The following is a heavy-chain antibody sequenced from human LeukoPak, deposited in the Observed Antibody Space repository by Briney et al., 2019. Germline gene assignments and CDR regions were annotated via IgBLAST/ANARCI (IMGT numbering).Heavy chain of an antibody. V-gene: IGHV3-21*06. D-gene: IGHD3-10*02. J-gene: IGHJ4*02. CDR3: ARDVRGISDY. Sequence: GGSLRLSCTASGFPFSTYSMNWVRQAPGKGLEWVSSISSGSSYIFYADSAKGRFTISRDSAKNSLYLEMNSLRAEDTAVYYCARDVRGISDYWGQGTLVTVSS. CDR2: ISSGSSYI. CDR1: GFPFSTYS.